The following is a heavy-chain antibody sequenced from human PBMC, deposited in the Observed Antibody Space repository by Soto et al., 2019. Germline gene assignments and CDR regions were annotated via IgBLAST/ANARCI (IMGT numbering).Heavy chain of an antibody. J-gene: IGHJ6*02. CDR2: IKSKTDGGTT. D-gene: IGHD1-20*01. Sequence: EVQLVESGGGLVKPGGSLRLSCAASGFTFSNAWMKWVRQAPGKGLEWVGRIKSKTDGGTTDYAAPVKGRFTISRDDSKNTLYLQMNSLKTEDTAVYYCTTDRIPPSRYNWNDDPYYYYYGMDVWGQGTTVTVSS. CDR1: GFTFSNAW. V-gene: IGHV3-15*07. CDR3: TTDRIPPSRYNWNDDPYYYYYGMDV.